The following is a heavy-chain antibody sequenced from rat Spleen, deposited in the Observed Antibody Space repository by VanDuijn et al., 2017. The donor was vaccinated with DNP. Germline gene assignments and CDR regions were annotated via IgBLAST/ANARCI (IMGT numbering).Heavy chain of an antibody. D-gene: IGHD1-9*01. Sequence: EVQLVESGGGLVQPGRSLKLSCAASGFTFSDYYMAWVRQAPKKGLEWVASISYEGSSTFSRDSVKGRFTISRDNARSTLYLQMDSLRSEDTATYYCARRYYGYNLDYWGQGVMVTVSS. CDR2: ISYEGSST. CDR1: GFTFSDYY. V-gene: IGHV5-22*01. CDR3: ARRYYGYNLDY. J-gene: IGHJ2*01.